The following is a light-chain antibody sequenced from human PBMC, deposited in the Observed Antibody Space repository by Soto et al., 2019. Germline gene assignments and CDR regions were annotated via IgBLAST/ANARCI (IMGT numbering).Light chain of an antibody. Sequence: QSVLTLTTSVSAAPGQKFTIACSGSSSNIGGNSVSWYQQLPGTAPKLLIYDDNKRPSGIPDRFSGSKSGTSATLGITGFQTGDEADYYCGSWDSSLSAYVFGTGTKVTVL. V-gene: IGLV1-51*01. CDR2: DDN. CDR1: SSNIGGNS. CDR3: GSWDSSLSAYV. J-gene: IGLJ1*01.